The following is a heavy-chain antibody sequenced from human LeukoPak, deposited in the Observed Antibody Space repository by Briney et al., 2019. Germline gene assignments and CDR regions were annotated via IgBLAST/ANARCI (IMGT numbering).Heavy chain of an antibody. CDR1: GGSISSGDYY. J-gene: IGHJ4*02. D-gene: IGHD4-17*01. CDR3: ARERDYGDYEGHFDY. Sequence: SQTLSLTCTVSGGSISSGDYYWSWIRQPPGKGLEWIGYIYYSGSTYYNPSLKSRVTISVDTSKNQYSLKLSSVTAADTAVYYCARERDYGDYEGHFDYWDQGTLVTVSS. CDR2: IYYSGST. V-gene: IGHV4-30-4*01.